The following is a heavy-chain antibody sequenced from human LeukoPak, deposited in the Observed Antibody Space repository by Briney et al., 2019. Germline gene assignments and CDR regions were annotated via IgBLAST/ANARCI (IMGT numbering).Heavy chain of an antibody. V-gene: IGHV1-2*02. CDR3: ARVDPFDWLTWHNELDY. D-gene: IGHD3-9*01. Sequence: GASVKVSCKASGYTFTGYYMHWVRQAPGQGLEWMGWINPNSGGTNYAQKFQGRVTMTRDTSISTAYMELSRLRSDDTAVYYCARVDPFDWLTWHNELDYWGQGTLVTVSS. J-gene: IGHJ4*02. CDR2: INPNSGGT. CDR1: GYTFTGYY.